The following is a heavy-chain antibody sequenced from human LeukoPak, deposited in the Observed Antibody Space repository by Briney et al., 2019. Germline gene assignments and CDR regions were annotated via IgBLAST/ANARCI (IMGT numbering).Heavy chain of an antibody. J-gene: IGHJ3*02. Sequence: GGSLRLSCAVSGFTSSNAWMSWVRQAPGKGLEWVGRIKSKTDGGTRDYAAPVKGRFTISGDDSKNTLYLQMNSLKTEDTAVYYCTTFDYAAFLIWGQGTMVTVSS. CDR2: IKSKTDGGTR. D-gene: IGHD4/OR15-4a*01. V-gene: IGHV3-15*01. CDR1: GFTSSNAW. CDR3: TTFDYAAFLI.